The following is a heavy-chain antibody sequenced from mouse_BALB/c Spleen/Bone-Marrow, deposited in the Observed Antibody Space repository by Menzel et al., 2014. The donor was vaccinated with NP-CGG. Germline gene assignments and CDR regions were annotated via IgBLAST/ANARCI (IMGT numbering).Heavy chain of an antibody. Sequence: QVQLKQSGTELAKPGASVKMSCKASGYTFTSYWIHWIKQRPGQGLEWIGYINPITGYTEYNQKFKDKATLTADKSSSTAYIQLSSLTSDDSAVYYCARNYDYDGGYCAMDYWGQGTLVTVSS. D-gene: IGHD2-4*01. CDR3: ARNYDYDGGYCAMDY. V-gene: IGHV1-7*01. J-gene: IGHJ4*01. CDR2: INPITGYT. CDR1: GYTFTSYW.